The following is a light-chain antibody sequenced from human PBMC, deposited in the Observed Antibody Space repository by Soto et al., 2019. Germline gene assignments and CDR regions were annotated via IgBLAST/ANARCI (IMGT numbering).Light chain of an antibody. CDR2: LGS. CDR3: MQALQTPLT. CDR1: QSLLHSNGYNY. Sequence: DIVMTQSPLSLPVTTGEPASISCRSSQSLLHSNGYNYLDWYLQKPGQSPQPLIYLGSNRASGVPDRFSGSGSGTDFTLKISRVEAEDVGVYYCMQALQTPLTFGGGTKVEIK. J-gene: IGKJ4*01. V-gene: IGKV2-28*01.